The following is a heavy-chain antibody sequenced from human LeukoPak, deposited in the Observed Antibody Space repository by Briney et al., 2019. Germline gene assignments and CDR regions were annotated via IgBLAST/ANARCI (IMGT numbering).Heavy chain of an antibody. V-gene: IGHV1-18*01. Sequence: ASVKVSCKASGYTFTSYGISWVRQAPGQGLEWMGWISAYNGNTNYAQKLQGRVTMTTDTSTSTAYMELRSLRSDDTAVYYCARDLREDCSSTSCYTAALVYYYYYYGMDVWGQGTTVTVSS. CDR3: ARDLREDCSSTSCYTAALVYYYYYYGMDV. J-gene: IGHJ6*02. CDR2: ISAYNGNT. D-gene: IGHD2-2*02. CDR1: GYTFTSYG.